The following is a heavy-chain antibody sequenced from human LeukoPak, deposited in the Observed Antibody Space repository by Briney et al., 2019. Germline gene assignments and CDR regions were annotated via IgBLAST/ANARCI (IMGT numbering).Heavy chain of an antibody. D-gene: IGHD3-22*01. V-gene: IGHV4-34*01. J-gene: IGHJ6*03. Sequence: SETLSLTCAVYGGSFSGYYWSWIRQPPGKGLEWIGEIYHSGSTNYNPSLKSRVTISVDTSKNQFSLKLSSVTAADTAVYYCARLPYYYDSSGSWNYYYYMDVWGKGTTVTISS. CDR2: IYHSGST. CDR3: ARLPYYYDSSGSWNYYYYMDV. CDR1: GGSFSGYY.